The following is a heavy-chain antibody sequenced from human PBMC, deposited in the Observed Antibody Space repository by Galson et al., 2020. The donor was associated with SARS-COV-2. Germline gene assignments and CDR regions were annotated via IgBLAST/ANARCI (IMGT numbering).Heavy chain of an antibody. D-gene: IGHD2-2*01. CDR2: LSSNGGTS. V-gene: IGHV3-64D*09. J-gene: IGHJ4*02. Sequence: GESLKISCSASGFIFSDYAMHWVRQAPGQGLEYVSALSSNGGTSFYADSVNGRFTMSRDNSKNMFYLQMTALRLEDTASYYCLSFSSTRQSNWGQGTLVTVSS. CDR3: LSFSSTRQSN. CDR1: GFIFSDYA.